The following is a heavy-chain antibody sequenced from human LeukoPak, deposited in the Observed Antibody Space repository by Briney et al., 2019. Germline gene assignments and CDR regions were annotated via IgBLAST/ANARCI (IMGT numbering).Heavy chain of an antibody. V-gene: IGHV4-39*01. Sequence: SQTLSLTCTVSGGSISSSSYYWGWIRQPPGKGLEWIGSIYYSGSTYYNPSLKSRVTISVDTSKNQFSLKLSSVTVADTAVYYCARLALGSGWPFDYWGQGTLVTVSS. CDR1: GGSISSSSYY. CDR2: IYYSGST. J-gene: IGHJ4*02. CDR3: ARLALGSGWPFDY. D-gene: IGHD6-19*01.